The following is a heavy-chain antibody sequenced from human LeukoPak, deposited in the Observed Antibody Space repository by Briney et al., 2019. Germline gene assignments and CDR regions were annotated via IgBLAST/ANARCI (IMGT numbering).Heavy chain of an antibody. D-gene: IGHD2-15*01. V-gene: IGHV1-46*01. Sequence: ASVKVSCKASGYTFTGYYMHWVRQAPGRGLEWMGWINPSGTSTNYAQKFQGRVTMTRDTSTSTVYMELSSLRSEDTAVYYCAREQFSSNWFDPWGQGTLVTVSS. CDR2: INPSGTST. CDR1: GYTFTGYY. J-gene: IGHJ5*02. CDR3: AREQFSSNWFDP.